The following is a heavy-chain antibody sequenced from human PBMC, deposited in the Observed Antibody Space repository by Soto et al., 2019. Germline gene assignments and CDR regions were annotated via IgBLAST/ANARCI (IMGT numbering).Heavy chain of an antibody. Sequence: GGSLRLSCAASGFTVGNNYMSWVRQAPGKGLEWVSLTYSTGSPFYADSVKDRFIISRDSSKNTLYLQMNSLRVEDTAVYYCAGHSHKDYWGQGALVTVSS. CDR3: AGHSHKDY. CDR1: GFTVGNNY. J-gene: IGHJ4*02. CDR2: TYSTGSP. V-gene: IGHV3-66*04.